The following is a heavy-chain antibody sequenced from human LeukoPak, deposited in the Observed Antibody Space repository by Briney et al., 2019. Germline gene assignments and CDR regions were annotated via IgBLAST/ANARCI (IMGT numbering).Heavy chain of an antibody. D-gene: IGHD3-22*01. V-gene: IGHV3-23*01. CDR2: ISGSGGST. Sequence: PGGSLRLSCAASGFTFSSYAMHWVRQAPGKGLEWVSAISGSGGSTYYADSVKGRFTISRDNSKNTLYLQMNSLRAEDTAVYYCAKDRSSGYYYDGVFDYWGQGTLVTVSS. CDR1: GFTFSSYA. CDR3: AKDRSSGYYYDGVFDY. J-gene: IGHJ4*02.